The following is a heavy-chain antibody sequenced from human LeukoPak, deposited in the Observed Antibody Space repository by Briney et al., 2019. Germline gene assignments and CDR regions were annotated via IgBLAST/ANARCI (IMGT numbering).Heavy chain of an antibody. CDR3: ARGARFGELVL. V-gene: IGHV3-48*01. J-gene: IGHJ4*02. D-gene: IGHD3-10*01. CDR2: ISSSSSTI. Sequence: PGGSLRLSCAASGFTFSSYSMNWVRQAPGKGLEWVSYISSSSSTIYYADSVKGRFTISRHNSKNTLYLQMNSLRAEDTAVYYCARGARFGELVLWGQGTLVTVSS. CDR1: GFTFSSYS.